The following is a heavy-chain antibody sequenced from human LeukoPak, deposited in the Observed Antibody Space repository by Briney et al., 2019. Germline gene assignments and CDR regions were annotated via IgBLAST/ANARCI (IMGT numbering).Heavy chain of an antibody. J-gene: IGHJ5*02. CDR1: GYTFTGDF. CDR2: INSDSGGT. V-gene: IGHV1-2*02. Sequence: ASVKVSCRACGYTFTGDFIHWVRQAPGQWLEWMGWINSDSGGTNYARKFQGRVTMTRDTSISTAYMELSSLRSDDTAVFYCARGNIATRRGENWFDPWGQGTLVTVSS. CDR3: ARGNIATRRGENWFDP. D-gene: IGHD6-6*01.